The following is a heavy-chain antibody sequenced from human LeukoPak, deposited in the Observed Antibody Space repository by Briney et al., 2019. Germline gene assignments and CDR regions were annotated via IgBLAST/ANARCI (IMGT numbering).Heavy chain of an antibody. CDR2: SSGFGGNT. CDR1: GFIFNKYA. Sequence: TGGSLRLSCAASGFIFNKYAMSWVRQAPGKGLEWVSTSSGFGGNTYYADSVKGRFTISRDTPRSTLYLQMNSLRAEDTAVYYCARCVQGGGYLDYGMDVWGQGTTVTVSS. J-gene: IGHJ6*02. D-gene: IGHD3-22*01. CDR3: ARCVQGGGYLDYGMDV. V-gene: IGHV3-23*01.